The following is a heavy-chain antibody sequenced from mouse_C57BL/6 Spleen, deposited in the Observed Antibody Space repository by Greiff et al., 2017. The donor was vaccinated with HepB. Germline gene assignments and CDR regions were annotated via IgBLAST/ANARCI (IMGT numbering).Heavy chain of an antibody. Sequence: EVKLLESGGGLVKPGGSLKLSCAASGFTFSDYGMHWVRQAPEKGLEWVAYISSGSSTIYYADTVKGRFTISRDNAKNTLFLQMTSLRSEDTAMYYCASLDYDEAYWGQGTLVTVSA. CDR1: GFTFSDYG. J-gene: IGHJ3*01. D-gene: IGHD2-4*01. CDR2: ISSGSSTI. CDR3: ASLDYDEAY. V-gene: IGHV5-17*01.